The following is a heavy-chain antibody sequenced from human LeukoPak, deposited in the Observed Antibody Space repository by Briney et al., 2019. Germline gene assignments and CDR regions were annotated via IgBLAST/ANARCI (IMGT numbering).Heavy chain of an antibody. D-gene: IGHD4-17*01. CDR1: GYSISSGYY. CDR3: ARMTTVTTSWFDP. V-gene: IGHV4-38-2*01. CDR2: IYHSGST. J-gene: IGHJ5*02. Sequence: FPSDASGYSISSGYYWGWARQPRGRWRGWHVLIYHSGSTYYNPSLKSRVTISVDTSKNQFSLKLSSVTAADTAVYYCARMTTVTTSWFDPWGQGTLVTVSS.